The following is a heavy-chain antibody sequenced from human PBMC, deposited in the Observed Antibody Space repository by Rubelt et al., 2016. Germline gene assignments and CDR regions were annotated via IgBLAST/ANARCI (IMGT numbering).Heavy chain of an antibody. CDR2: IDPRASYT. J-gene: IGHJ5*02. CDR1: GYSFTSYW. Sequence: EVQLVQSVAEVKKPGESLRISGKCSGYSFTSYWISWVLQMPGKGLEWMGRIDPRASYTNYSPCFQRHVTISADKSISTAYLQWSRLKASETAMSYCARHVNHNWFDPWGQGTLVTVSS. D-gene: IGHD1-14*01. CDR3: ARHVNHNWFDP. V-gene: IGHV5-10-1*03.